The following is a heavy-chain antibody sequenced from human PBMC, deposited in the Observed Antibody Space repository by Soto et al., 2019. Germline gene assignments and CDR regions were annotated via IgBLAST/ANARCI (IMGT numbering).Heavy chain of an antibody. D-gene: IGHD2-15*01. CDR1: GYSISSGYY. J-gene: IGHJ1*01. CDR2: IYHSGST. Sequence: SETLSLTCAVSGYSISSGYYWGWIRQPPGKGLEWIGSIYHSGSTYYNPSLKSRVTISVDTSKNQFSLKLSSVTAADTAVYFCARGGTSRSLKYFQYWGQGTLVTVSS. CDR3: ARGGTSRSLKYFQY. V-gene: IGHV4-38-2*01.